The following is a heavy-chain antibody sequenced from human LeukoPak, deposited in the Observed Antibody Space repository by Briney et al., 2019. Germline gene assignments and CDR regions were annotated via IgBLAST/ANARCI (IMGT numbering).Heavy chain of an antibody. CDR3: ARDYSYPDY. V-gene: IGHV4-4*07. CDR2: VYSSGRT. Sequence: SETLSLTCSVSGASISAYHWSWIRQPAGKGLEWIGRVYSSGRTNYIPSLKSRLTMSVDTSKNQFSLKLNSVTAADTAVYYCARDYSYPDYWGQGTLVTVSS. CDR1: GASISAYH. J-gene: IGHJ4*02. D-gene: IGHD5-18*01.